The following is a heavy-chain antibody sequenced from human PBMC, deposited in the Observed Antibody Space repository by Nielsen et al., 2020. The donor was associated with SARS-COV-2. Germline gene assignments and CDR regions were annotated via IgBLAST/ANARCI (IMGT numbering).Heavy chain of an antibody. Sequence: SETLSLTCTVSGGSISSSSYYWGWIRQPPGKGLEWIGSIYYSGSTYYNPSLKSRVTISVDTSKNQFSLKLSSVTAADTAVYYCATPDSSGYYLGYWGQGTLVTVSS. D-gene: IGHD3-22*01. CDR1: GGSISSSSYY. CDR2: IYYSGST. CDR3: ATPDSSGYYLGY. V-gene: IGHV4-39*07. J-gene: IGHJ4*02.